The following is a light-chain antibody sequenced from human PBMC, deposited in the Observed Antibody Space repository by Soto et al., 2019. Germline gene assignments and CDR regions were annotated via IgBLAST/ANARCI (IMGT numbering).Light chain of an antibody. CDR2: EIN. CDR3: SSYTRTDTVV. CDR1: SSDVGAYDY. V-gene: IGLV2-8*01. Sequence: QSALTQPPSASGSPGQSVTISCTGTSSDVGAYDYVSWYQQHPGKAPKLMIYEINKRPSGVPDRFSGSKSGNTASLTVSGLQAEDEADYYCSSYTRTDTVVFGGGTKLTVL. J-gene: IGLJ2*01.